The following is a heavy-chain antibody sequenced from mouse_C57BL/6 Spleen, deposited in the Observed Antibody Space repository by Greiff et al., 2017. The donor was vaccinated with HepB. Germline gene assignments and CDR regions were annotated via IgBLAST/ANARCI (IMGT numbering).Heavy chain of an antibody. CDR3: TKGLRLGAWFAY. CDR2: IDPEDGDT. D-gene: IGHD2-4*01. V-gene: IGHV14-1*01. Sequence: VHVKQSGAELVRPGASVKLSCTASGFNIKDYYMHWVKQRPEQGLEWIGRIDPEDGDTEYAPKFQGKATMTADTSSNTAYLQLSSLTSEDTAVYYCTKGLRLGAWFAYWGQGTLVTVSA. CDR1: GFNIKDYY. J-gene: IGHJ3*01.